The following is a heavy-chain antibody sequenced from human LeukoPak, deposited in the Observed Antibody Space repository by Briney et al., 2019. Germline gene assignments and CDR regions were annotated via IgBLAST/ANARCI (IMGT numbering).Heavy chain of an antibody. J-gene: IGHJ3*02. CDR3: ATDSTYLPKDAFDI. D-gene: IGHD3-16*01. CDR1: GYTLTELS. CDR2: FDPEDGET. Sequence: PRASVKVSCKVSGYTLTELSMHWVRQAPGKGLEWMGGFDPEDGETIYAQKFQGRVTMTEDTSTDTAYMELSSLRSEDTAVYYCATDSTYLPKDAFDIWGQGTMVTVSS. V-gene: IGHV1-24*01.